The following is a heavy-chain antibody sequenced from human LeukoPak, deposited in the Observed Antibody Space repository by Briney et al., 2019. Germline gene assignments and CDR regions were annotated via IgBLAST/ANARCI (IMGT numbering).Heavy chain of an antibody. Sequence: SVKVSCKASGFTFTSSAVQWVRQARGQRLEWIGWIVVGSGNTNYAQKFQERVTITRDMSTSTAYMELSSLRSEDTAVYYCARGLEYFDWLSTYHDAFDIWGQGTMVTVSS. CDR1: GFTFTSSA. CDR3: ARGLEYFDWLSTYHDAFDI. J-gene: IGHJ3*02. D-gene: IGHD3-9*01. CDR2: IVVGSGNT. V-gene: IGHV1-58*01.